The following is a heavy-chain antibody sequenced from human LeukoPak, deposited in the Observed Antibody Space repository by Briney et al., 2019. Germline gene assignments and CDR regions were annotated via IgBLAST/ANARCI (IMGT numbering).Heavy chain of an antibody. V-gene: IGHV1-18*01. CDR2: ISLYNGET. J-gene: IGHJ4*02. Sequence: GAAGKVSCKASNYTFNTYGINWVRQAPGQGLEWMGWISLYNGETNYAHKVQGRVTMTTDTSTSTAYMELRSLRSDDTAVYYCARDGGYDLYYFDYWGQGTLVTV. CDR1: NYTFNTYG. D-gene: IGHD5-12*01. CDR3: ARDGGYDLYYFDY.